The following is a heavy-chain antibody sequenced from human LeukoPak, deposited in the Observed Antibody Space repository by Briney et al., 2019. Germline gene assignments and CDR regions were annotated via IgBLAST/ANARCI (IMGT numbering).Heavy chain of an antibody. V-gene: IGHV3-23*01. J-gene: IGHJ4*02. CDR1: GLTFSSYA. CDR3: AKDYVGSDYPPAGDY. CDR2: ISGSGSST. Sequence: PGGSLRLSCVASGLTFSSYAKNWVRQAPGKGLEWVSIISGSGSSTYYADSVKGRFTISRDNSKYTLYLQMNSLRAEDTAVYYCAKDYVGSDYPPAGDYWGQGTLVTVSS. D-gene: IGHD2-21*01.